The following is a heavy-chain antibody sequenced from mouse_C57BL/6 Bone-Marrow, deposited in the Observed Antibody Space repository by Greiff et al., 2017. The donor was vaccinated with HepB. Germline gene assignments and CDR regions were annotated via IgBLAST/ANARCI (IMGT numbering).Heavy chain of an antibody. D-gene: IGHD1-1*02. V-gene: IGHV5-4*01. CDR1: GFTFSSDA. J-gene: IGHJ4*01. CDR3: ARLWSYYAMDY. CDR2: ISDGGSYT. Sequence: EVHLVESGGGLVKPGGSLKLSCAASGFTFSSDALSWVRQTPEKRLEWVATISDGGSYTYYPDNVKGRFTISRDNAKNNLYLQMSHLKSEDTAMYYFARLWSYYAMDYWCQGTSVTVSS.